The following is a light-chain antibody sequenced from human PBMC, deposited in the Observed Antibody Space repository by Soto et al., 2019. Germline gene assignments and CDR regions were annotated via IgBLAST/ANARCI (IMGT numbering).Light chain of an antibody. CDR1: QSVGLS. J-gene: IGKJ3*01. CDR3: QQYGSSPLT. CDR2: DAS. Sequence: EVVLTQSPATLSLSPGGRATLSCRASQSVGLSLAWYQQKPGQAPRLLIYDASERASGIPARFSGSGSGTDFTLTIGRLEPEDFAVYYCQQYGSSPLTFGPGTKVDIK. V-gene: IGKV3-20*01.